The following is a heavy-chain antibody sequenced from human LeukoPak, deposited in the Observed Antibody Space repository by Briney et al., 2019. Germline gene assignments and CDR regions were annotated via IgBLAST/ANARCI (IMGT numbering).Heavy chain of an antibody. D-gene: IGHD3-16*02. CDR2: INHSGST. V-gene: IGHV4-34*01. Sequence: PSETLSLTCAVYGGSFSGYYWSWIRQPPGKGLEWIGEINHSGSTNYNPSPKSRVTISVDTSKNQFSLKLSSVTAADTAVYYCARIPHYVWGSYRRDAFDIWGQGTMVTVSS. CDR3: ARIPHYVWGSYRRDAFDI. J-gene: IGHJ3*02. CDR1: GGSFSGYY.